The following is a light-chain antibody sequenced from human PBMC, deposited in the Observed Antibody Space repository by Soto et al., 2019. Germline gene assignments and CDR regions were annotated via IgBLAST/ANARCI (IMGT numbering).Light chain of an antibody. CDR3: KQYHNLPPFT. Sequence: EIVMTQSPATLSVSPGERVTLSCRASQSVSSNLAWYQQKPGQAPRLLIYGASTRATGIPARFSGSGSGTEFPLSISSLQSEDFAVYYCKQYHNLPPFTFGQGTKLEIK. V-gene: IGKV3-15*01. CDR1: QSVSSN. J-gene: IGKJ2*01. CDR2: GAS.